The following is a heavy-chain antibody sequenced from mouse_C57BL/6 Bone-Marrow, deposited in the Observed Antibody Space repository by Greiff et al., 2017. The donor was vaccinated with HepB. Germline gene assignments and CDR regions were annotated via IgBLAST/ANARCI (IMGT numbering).Heavy chain of an antibody. J-gene: IGHJ4*01. CDR3: ARWDYYAMDY. CDR1: GYTFTSYW. V-gene: IGHV1-61*01. CDR2: IYPSDSET. Sequence: VQLQQPGAELVRPGSSVKLSCKASGYTFTSYWMDWVKQRPGQGLEWIGNIYPSDSETHYNQKFKDKATLTVDKSSSTAYMQLSSLTSEDSAVYYCARWDYYAMDYWGQGTSVTVSS.